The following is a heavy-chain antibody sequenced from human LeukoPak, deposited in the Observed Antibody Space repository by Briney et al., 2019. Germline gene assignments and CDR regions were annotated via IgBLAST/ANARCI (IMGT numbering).Heavy chain of an antibody. CDR3: ARDQIAAAPSGAFDI. J-gene: IGHJ3*02. D-gene: IGHD6-13*01. CDR2: ISSSSSTI. Sequence: AGGSLRLSCAASGFTFSSYSMNWVRQAPGKGLEWVSYISSSSSTIYYADSVKGRFTISRDNAKNSLYLQMNSLRAEDTAVYYCARDQIAAAPSGAFDIWGQGAMVTVSS. CDR1: GFTFSSYS. V-gene: IGHV3-48*04.